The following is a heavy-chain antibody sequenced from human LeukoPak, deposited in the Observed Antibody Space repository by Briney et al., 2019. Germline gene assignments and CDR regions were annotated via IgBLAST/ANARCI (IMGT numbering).Heavy chain of an antibody. V-gene: IGHV4-39*07. J-gene: IGHJ2*01. D-gene: IGHD6-13*01. CDR2: INHSGST. CDR3: ARGAAAGTRYFDL. Sequence: SETLSLTCTVSGGSISSSSYYWGWIRQPPGKGLEWIGEINHSGSTNYNPSLKSRVTISVDTSKNQFSLKLSSVTAADTAVYYCARGAAAGTRYFDLWGRGTLVTVSS. CDR1: GGSISSSSYY.